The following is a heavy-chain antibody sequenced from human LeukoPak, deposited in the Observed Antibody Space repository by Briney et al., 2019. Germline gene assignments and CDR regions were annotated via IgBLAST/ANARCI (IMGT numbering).Heavy chain of an antibody. CDR1: GGSISSSSYY. Sequence: SETLSLTCTVSGGSISSSSYYWGWIRQPPGQGLEWIGSIYYSGGTYYNPSLKSRVTISVDTSKNQFSLKLSSVTAADTAVYYCARHVGNYYDSSGYYYGRNEYFQHWGQGTLVTVSS. J-gene: IGHJ1*01. V-gene: IGHV4-39*01. D-gene: IGHD3-22*01. CDR3: ARHVGNYYDSSGYYYGRNEYFQH. CDR2: IYYSGGT.